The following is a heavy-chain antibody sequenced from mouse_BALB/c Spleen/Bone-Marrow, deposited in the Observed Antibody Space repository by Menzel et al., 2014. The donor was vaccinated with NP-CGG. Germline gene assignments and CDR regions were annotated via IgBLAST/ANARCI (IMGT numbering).Heavy chain of an antibody. CDR2: IDPSYGGT. J-gene: IGHJ3*01. CDR3: ARGHDGYRTWFAY. D-gene: IGHD2-3*01. Sequence: VQLQQSGPELEKPGASVKMSCKASGYSFTDYNMNWVKQSNGKSLEWIGNIDPSYGGTTYNQKFKGKATLTVDKSSSTVYMRLKSLTSEDSAVYYCARGHDGYRTWFAYWGQGTLVTVSA. CDR1: GYSFTDYN. V-gene: IGHV1-39*01.